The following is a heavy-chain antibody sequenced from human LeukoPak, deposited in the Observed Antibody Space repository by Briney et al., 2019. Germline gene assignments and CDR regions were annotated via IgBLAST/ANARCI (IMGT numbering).Heavy chain of an antibody. CDR3: ARDEGRSDNDSWFDP. CDR1: GGSISSGGYY. J-gene: IGHJ5*02. CDR2: IYYSGST. D-gene: IGHD2-15*01. V-gene: IGHV4-31*03. Sequence: PSETLSLTCTVSGGSISSGGYYWSWIRQHPGKGLEWIGYIYYSGSTYYNPSLKSRVTISVDTSKNQFSLKLSSVTAADPAVYYCARDEGRSDNDSWFDPWGQGTLVTVSS.